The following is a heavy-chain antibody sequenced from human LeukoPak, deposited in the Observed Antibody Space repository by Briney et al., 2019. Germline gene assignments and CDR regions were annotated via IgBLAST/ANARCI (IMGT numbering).Heavy chain of an antibody. J-gene: IGHJ6*03. CDR3: ARGNDGWPYYYYYYMDV. D-gene: IGHD1-1*01. CDR2: SNPSGGTA. Sequence: ASVKVSCKASGDTFINDYFHWVRQAPGQGLEWMGGSNPSGGTASYAQKFEGRGSMSRDMSTSTVYLALSSLRSDDTAVYYCARGNDGWPYYYYYYMDVWGKGTTVIVSS. V-gene: IGHV1-46*01. CDR1: GDTFINDY.